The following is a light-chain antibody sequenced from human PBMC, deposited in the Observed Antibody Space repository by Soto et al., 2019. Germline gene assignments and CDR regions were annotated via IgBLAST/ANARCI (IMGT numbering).Light chain of an antibody. Sequence: EIVLTQSPGTLSLSPGERATLSCRASQSVTTSYLAWYQQRPGQPPKLLIYATSSRATGIPDRFSGSGSGTDFTLTISRLEHEDFAVYYCQQRGTFGPGTKVDPK. CDR3: QQRGT. CDR2: ATS. V-gene: IGKV3-20*01. J-gene: IGKJ3*01. CDR1: QSVTTSY.